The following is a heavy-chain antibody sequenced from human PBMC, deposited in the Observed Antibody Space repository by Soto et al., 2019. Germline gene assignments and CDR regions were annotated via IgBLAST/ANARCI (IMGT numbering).Heavy chain of an antibody. V-gene: IGHV4-34*01. CDR2: INHSGST. Sequence: QVQLQQWGAGLLKPSETLSLTCAVYGGSFSGYYWSWIRQPPGKGLEWIGEINHSGSTNYNPSIKSGVTRSVDGAKDQCSLKLSSVTAADTAVYYCARGRVGLNDYGGQGTLVTVSS. D-gene: IGHD3-16*01. J-gene: IGHJ4*02. CDR3: ARGRVGLNDY. CDR1: GGSFSGYY.